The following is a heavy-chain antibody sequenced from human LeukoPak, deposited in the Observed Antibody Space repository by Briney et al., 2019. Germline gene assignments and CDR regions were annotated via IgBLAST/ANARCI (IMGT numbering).Heavy chain of an antibody. Sequence: SETLSLTCTVSGGSTSSSSYYWGWIRQPPGKGLEWIGSIFYSGSTYYNPSLKSRVTISVDTSKNQFSLKLSSVTAADTAVYYCARHSLAARLNYYYMDVWGKGTTVTVSS. CDR3: ARHSLAARLNYYYMDV. J-gene: IGHJ6*03. V-gene: IGHV4-39*01. D-gene: IGHD6-6*01. CDR2: IFYSGST. CDR1: GGSTSSSSYY.